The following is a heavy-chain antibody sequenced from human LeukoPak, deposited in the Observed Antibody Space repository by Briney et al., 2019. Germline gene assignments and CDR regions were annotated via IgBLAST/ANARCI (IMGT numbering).Heavy chain of an antibody. J-gene: IGHJ3*02. V-gene: IGHV3-53*05. CDR2: IYSGGST. CDR3: ATEDVYRTDAFDI. D-gene: IGHD4-11*01. Sequence: GGSLRLSCAASGFTVSSNYMSWVRQTPGKGLEWVSVIYSGGSTYYADSVKGRFTISRDNSKNTLYLQMNSLRAEDTALYYCATEDVYRTDAFDIWGQGTMVTVSS. CDR1: GFTVSSNY.